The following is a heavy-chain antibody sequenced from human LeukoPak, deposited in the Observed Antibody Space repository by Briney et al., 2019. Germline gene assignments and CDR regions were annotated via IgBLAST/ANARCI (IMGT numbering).Heavy chain of an antibody. J-gene: IGHJ5*02. CDR3: TRDSGTTGEVKFDP. CDR2: IYSSGTI. CDR1: GGSISSYY. D-gene: IGHD3-10*01. V-gene: IGHV4-4*07. Sequence: LETLSLTCSVSGGSISSYYWSWIRQPAGKGLEWIGRIYSSGTITYNPSLQSRVTMSVDTSKNEFSLKMSSVTAADTAVYYCTRDSGTTGEVKFDPWGQGTLVAVSS.